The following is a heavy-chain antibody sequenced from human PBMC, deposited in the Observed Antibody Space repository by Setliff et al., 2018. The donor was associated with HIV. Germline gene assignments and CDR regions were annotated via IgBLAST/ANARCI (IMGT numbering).Heavy chain of an antibody. V-gene: IGHV1-3*01. Sequence: ASVKVSCKASGYTFSTYAMHWVRQAPGQRLEWMGWINAGNGKTKYSRKFQGRVTMTRDTSTNTVYMELSSLRSEDTAVYYCARVPSIETILFDSWGQGTLVTVSS. CDR3: ARVPSIETILFDS. J-gene: IGHJ4*02. D-gene: IGHD2-2*02. CDR2: INAGNGKT. CDR1: GYTFSTYA.